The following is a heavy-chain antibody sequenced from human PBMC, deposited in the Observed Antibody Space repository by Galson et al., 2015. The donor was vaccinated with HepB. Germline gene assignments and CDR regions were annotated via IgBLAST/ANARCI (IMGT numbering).Heavy chain of an antibody. V-gene: IGHV3-33*06. D-gene: IGHD5-12*01. CDR3: AKDGVFSGYDLDH. CDR1: GFTFRNYG. Sequence: SLRLSCAASGFTFRNYGMHWVRQAPGKGLEWVAVIWHDGSNKYYADSVNGRYTISRDNSKNTLYLQMNSLRPEDTAVYYCAKDGVFSGYDLDHWGQGTLVTVSS. J-gene: IGHJ4*02. CDR2: IWHDGSNK.